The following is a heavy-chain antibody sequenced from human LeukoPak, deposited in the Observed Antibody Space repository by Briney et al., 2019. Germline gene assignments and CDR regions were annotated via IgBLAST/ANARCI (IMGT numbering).Heavy chain of an antibody. Sequence: SETLSLTCTVSGGSISSSYWSWIRQPPGKGLEWIGYIYYSGSPNYNPSLKSRVTISLDTSKNQFSLKLSSVTAADTAVYYCARVYGSGYDFRGAFDIWGQGTMVTVSS. CDR2: IYYSGSP. V-gene: IGHV4-59*01. D-gene: IGHD5-12*01. CDR1: GGSISSSY. J-gene: IGHJ3*02. CDR3: ARVYGSGYDFRGAFDI.